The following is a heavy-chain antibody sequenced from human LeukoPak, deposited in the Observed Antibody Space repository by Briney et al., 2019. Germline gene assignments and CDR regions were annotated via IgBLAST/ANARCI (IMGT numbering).Heavy chain of an antibody. V-gene: IGHV4-59*01. CDR2: IYYSGST. CDR3: ARVSVITYYMDV. D-gene: IGHD3-22*01. CDR1: GGSISSYY. J-gene: IGHJ6*03. Sequence: SETLSLTCTVSGGSISSYYWSWIRQPPGKGLEWIGYIYYSGSTNYNPSLKSRVTISVDTSKNQFSLKLSSVTAADTAVYYCARVSVITYYMDVWGKGTTVTISS.